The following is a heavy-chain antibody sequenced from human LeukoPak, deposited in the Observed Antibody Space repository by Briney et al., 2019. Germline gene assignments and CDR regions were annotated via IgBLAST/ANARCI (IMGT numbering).Heavy chain of an antibody. Sequence: PSETLCLTCTVSGGSISGYYWSWIRQPPGKGLEWIGYIYYSGGTNYNPSLKSRVTISVDTSKNQFSLKLTSVTAADTAVYYCARAERWLQFSFDYWGQGTLVTVSS. J-gene: IGHJ4*02. CDR3: ARAERWLQFSFDY. CDR2: IYYSGGT. D-gene: IGHD5-24*01. V-gene: IGHV4-59*01. CDR1: GGSISGYY.